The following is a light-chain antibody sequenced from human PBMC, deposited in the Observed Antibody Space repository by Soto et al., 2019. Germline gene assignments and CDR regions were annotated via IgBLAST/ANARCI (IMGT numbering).Light chain of an antibody. CDR3: QQSYSTLWT. V-gene: IGKV1-39*01. CDR1: QSISSY. CDR2: AAS. Sequence: DIQMTQSPSSLSASVGDRVTITCRASQSISSYLNWYQQKPGKAPKLLIYAASSLQSGVPSRFSGSGSGTDFTHTISSLQPEDFATYYCQQSYSTLWTCGQGTKVEIK. J-gene: IGKJ1*01.